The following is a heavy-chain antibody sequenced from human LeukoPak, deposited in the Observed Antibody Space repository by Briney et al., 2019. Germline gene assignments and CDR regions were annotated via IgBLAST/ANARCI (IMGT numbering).Heavy chain of an antibody. V-gene: IGHV3-23*01. J-gene: IGHJ4*02. Sequence: GGSLRLSCAASGFTFSSYAMSWVRQAPGKGLEWVSTISGSGGSTYYADSVKGRFTISRDNSKNTLYLQMNSLRAEDTAMYYCTKDRLTGYSFGYSYFDYWGQGTLVTVSS. CDR2: ISGSGGST. CDR1: GFTFSSYA. CDR3: TKDRLTGYSFGYSYFDY. D-gene: IGHD5-18*01.